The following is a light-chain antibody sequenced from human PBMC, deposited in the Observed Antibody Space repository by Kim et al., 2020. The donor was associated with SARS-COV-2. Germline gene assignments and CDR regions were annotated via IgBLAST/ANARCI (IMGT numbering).Light chain of an antibody. CDR1: QSVLYSSHNKNY. V-gene: IGKV4-1*01. Sequence: RATINCKSSQSVLYSSHNKNYLAWYQQKPRQPPKLLIYWASARESGVPDRFSGGGSGTDFTLTISSLQAEDVAVYYCQQYYTTPYTFGQGTKLEI. J-gene: IGKJ2*01. CDR3: QQYYTTPYT. CDR2: WAS.